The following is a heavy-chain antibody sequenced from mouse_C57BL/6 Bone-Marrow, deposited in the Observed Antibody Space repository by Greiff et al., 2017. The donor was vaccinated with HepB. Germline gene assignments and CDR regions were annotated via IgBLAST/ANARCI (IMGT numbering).Heavy chain of an antibody. D-gene: IGHD1-1*01. J-gene: IGHJ1*03. CDR2: INPNYGTT. Sequence: VQLQQSGPELVKPGASVKISCKASGYSFTDYNMNWVKQSNGKGLEWIGVINPNYGTTSYNQKFKGKATLTVDQSSSTAYMQLNSLTSEDSAVYYCALLITTVGDWYFDVWGTGTTVTVSS. V-gene: IGHV1-39*01. CDR3: ALLITTVGDWYFDV. CDR1: GYSFTDYN.